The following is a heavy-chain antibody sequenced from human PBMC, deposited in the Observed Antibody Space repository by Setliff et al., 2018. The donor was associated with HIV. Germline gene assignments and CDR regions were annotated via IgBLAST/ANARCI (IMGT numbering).Heavy chain of an antibody. Sequence: ASVKVSCKASGYSFTDYYIHWVRQAPGQGLEWVGRISPNSGGTNYAVKFQGRVTMTRDTSITTVYMVLNRLTPGDTAVYYCASPYENNSGPDYWGQGTPVTVSS. CDR3: ASPYENNSGPDY. V-gene: IGHV1-2*06. CDR1: GYSFTDYY. J-gene: IGHJ4*02. CDR2: ISPNSGGT. D-gene: IGHD7-27*01.